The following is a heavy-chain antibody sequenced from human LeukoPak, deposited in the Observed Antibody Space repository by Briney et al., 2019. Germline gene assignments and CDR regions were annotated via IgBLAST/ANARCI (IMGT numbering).Heavy chain of an antibody. J-gene: IGHJ3*02. D-gene: IGHD1-1*01. CDR1: GGSISSYY. CDR3: ARGTKTRLRPDAFDI. Sequence: SSETLSLTCTVSGGSISSYYWSWIRQPAGKGLEWIGRIYTSGSTNYNPSLKSRVTISVDTSKNQFSLKLSSVTAADTAVYYCARGTKTRLRPDAFDIWGQGTMVTVSS. V-gene: IGHV4-4*07. CDR2: IYTSGST.